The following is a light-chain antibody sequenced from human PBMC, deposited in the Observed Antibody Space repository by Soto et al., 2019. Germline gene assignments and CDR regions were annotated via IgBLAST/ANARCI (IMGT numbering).Light chain of an antibody. J-gene: IGKJ2*01. CDR1: QSVSSSY. Sequence: EIVLTQSPGTLSLSPGERATLSCRASQSVSSSYLAWYQQKPGQTPRLLIYGASSRATGIPDRFSGSGSGTDFTLTISRLEPEDFAVYYCQQYRSLPPYTFGPGTKLEIK. CDR3: QQYRSLPPYT. CDR2: GAS. V-gene: IGKV3-20*01.